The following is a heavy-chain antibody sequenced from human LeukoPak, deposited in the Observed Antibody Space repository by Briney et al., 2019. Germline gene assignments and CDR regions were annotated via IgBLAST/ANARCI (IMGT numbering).Heavy chain of an antibody. CDR2: ISYDGSNK. V-gene: IGHV3-30*18. CDR1: GFTFSSYG. D-gene: IGHD1-7*01. Sequence: GGSLRLSCAASGFTFSSYGMHWVRQAPGKGLERVAVISYDGSNKYYADSVKGRFTISRDNSKNTLYLQMNSLRAEDTAVYYCAKVETGTTSGTYYYGMDVWGQGTTVTVSS. CDR3: AKVETGTTSGTYYYGMDV. J-gene: IGHJ6*02.